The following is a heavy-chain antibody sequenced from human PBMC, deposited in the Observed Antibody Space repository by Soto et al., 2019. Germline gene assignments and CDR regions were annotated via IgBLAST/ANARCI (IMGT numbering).Heavy chain of an antibody. Sequence: DSVSSNSAAWNWIRQSPSRGLEWLGRTYYRSKWYSYYAVSVKSRITIKPDTSKNQFSLQLNSVTPEDTARYYCAKDLCNGGTCWVFDSWGQGTPVTVSS. D-gene: IGHD2-15*01. CDR1: DSVSSNSAA. CDR3: AKDLCNGGTCWVFDS. V-gene: IGHV6-1*01. CDR2: TYYRSKWYS. J-gene: IGHJ4*02.